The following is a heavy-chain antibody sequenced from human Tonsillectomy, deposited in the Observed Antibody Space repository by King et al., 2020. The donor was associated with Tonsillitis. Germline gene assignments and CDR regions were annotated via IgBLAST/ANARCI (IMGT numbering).Heavy chain of an antibody. CDR2: IYYSGNT. Sequence: VQLQESGPGLVKPSETLSLTCTVSVASISVYYWSWIRQPPGKGLEWIGYIYYSGNTNYNPSLKSRVTITVDTSKNQFSLKLSSVTAADTAVYYCARRVNTAWYFDLWGRGTLVTVSS. J-gene: IGHJ2*01. D-gene: IGHD4-17*01. CDR3: ARRVNTAWYFDL. CDR1: VASISVYY. V-gene: IGHV4-59*01.